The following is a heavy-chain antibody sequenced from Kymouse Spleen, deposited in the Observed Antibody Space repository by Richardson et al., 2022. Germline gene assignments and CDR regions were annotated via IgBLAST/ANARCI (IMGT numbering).Heavy chain of an antibody. V-gene: IGHV3-21*03. CDR1: GFTFSSYS. CDR3: ARDRYSSSSYFDY. D-gene: IGHD6-13*01. CDR2: ISSSSSYI. J-gene: IGHJ4*02. Sequence: EVQLVESGGGLVKPGGSLRLSCAASGFTFSSYSMNWVRQAPGKGLEWVSSISSSSSYIYYADSVKGRFTISRDNAKNSLYLQMNSLRAEDTAVYYCARDRYSSSSYFDYWGQGTLVTVSS.